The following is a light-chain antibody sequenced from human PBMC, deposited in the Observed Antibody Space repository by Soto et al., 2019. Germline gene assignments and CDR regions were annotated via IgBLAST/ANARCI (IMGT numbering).Light chain of an antibody. CDR2: DVS. Sequence: ALAQPASVSGSLGQSISISCTEDSSDLTYNSVSWYQHHPHRAPKLIIYDVSYRPSGVSTRFSGSQSGNTASLTISGLQAEDEADYYCSSYTRSITLVFGPGTKVTVL. V-gene: IGLV2-14*01. CDR3: SSYTRSITLV. J-gene: IGLJ1*01. CDR1: SSDLTYNS.